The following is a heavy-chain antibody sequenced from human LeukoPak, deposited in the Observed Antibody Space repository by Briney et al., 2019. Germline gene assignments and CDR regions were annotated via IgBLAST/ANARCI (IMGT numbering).Heavy chain of an antibody. CDR2: IKHDGTEQ. J-gene: IGHJ6*03. V-gene: IGHV3-7*01. D-gene: IGHD3-9*01. CDR3: ARNPLTQYDYYIVV. Sequence: GGSLRLSCAASGFIFSRYWMSWVRQAPGKGLEWVAKIKHDGTEQYYVDSVKGRFTISRDNAKNSLYLQMNSLRVEDKAVYYSARNPLTQYDYYIVVWGTGTPVTLSS. CDR1: GFIFSRYW.